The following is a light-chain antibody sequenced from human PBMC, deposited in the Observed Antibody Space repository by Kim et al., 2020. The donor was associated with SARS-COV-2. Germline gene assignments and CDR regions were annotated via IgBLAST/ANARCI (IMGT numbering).Light chain of an antibody. CDR2: GAS. J-gene: IGKJ4*01. CDR1: QSVGSN. V-gene: IGKV3-15*01. Sequence: EIVMTQSPATLSVSPGERATLSCRASQSVGSNLAWYQQKPGQAPRLLIYGASTRATGIPARFSGSGSGTEFTLTIRSLQSEDFAVYYCHQNNNWPLTFGGGTKLEIK. CDR3: HQNNNWPLT.